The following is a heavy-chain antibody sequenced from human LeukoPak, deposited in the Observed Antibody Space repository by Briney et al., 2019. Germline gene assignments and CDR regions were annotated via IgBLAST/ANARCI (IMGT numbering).Heavy chain of an antibody. J-gene: IGHJ4*02. CDR3: ASPGVRVGAINY. D-gene: IGHD1-26*01. V-gene: IGHV1-46*01. CDR1: GYTFTSYY. Sequence: GASVKVSCKASGYTFTSYYMYWVRQAPGQGLEWMGIINPSGGSTSYAQKFQGRVTMTRDMSTSTVYMELSSLRSEDTAVYYCASPGVRVGAINYWGQGTLVTVSS. CDR2: INPSGGST.